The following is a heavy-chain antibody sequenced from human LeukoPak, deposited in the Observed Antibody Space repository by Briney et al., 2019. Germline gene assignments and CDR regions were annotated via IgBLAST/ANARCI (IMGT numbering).Heavy chain of an antibody. J-gene: IGHJ4*02. CDR3: ARGRDSSGGGFDY. Sequence: GGSLRLSCAASGFTFSSYSMNWVRQAPGKGLEWISSISSSSSYIYYADSVKGRFTISRDNAKNSLYLQMNSLRAEDAAVYYCARGRDSSGGGFDYWGQGTLVTVSS. CDR1: GFTFSSYS. CDR2: ISSSSSYI. D-gene: IGHD6-19*01. V-gene: IGHV3-21*01.